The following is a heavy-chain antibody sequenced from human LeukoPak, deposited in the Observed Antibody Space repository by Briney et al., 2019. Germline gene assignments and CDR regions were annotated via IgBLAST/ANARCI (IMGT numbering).Heavy chain of an antibody. CDR1: GFTFTSSA. J-gene: IGHJ4*02. V-gene: IGHV1-58*01. CDR2: IVVGSGNT. Sequence: SVKVSCKASGFTFTSSAVQWVRQARGQRLEWIGWIVVGSGNTNYAQKFQERVTITRDTSASTAYMELSSLRSEDTAVYYCARVNVLLWFGGTNHFDYWGQGTLVTVSS. D-gene: IGHD3-10*01. CDR3: ARVNVLLWFGGTNHFDY.